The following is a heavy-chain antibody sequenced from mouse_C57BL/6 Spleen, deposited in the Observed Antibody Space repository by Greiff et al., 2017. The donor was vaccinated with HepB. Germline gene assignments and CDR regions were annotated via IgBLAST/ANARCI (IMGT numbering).Heavy chain of an antibody. D-gene: IGHD1-1*01. V-gene: IGHV1-62-3*01. CDR1: GYTFTSYW. Sequence: QVQLQQPGAELVKPGASVKLSCKASGYTFTSYWMHWVKQRPGRGLEWIGRIDPNSGGTKYNEKFKSKATLTVDKPSSTAYMQLSSLTSEDSAVYYCARSLYGSSRYYYAMDYWGQGTSVTVSS. J-gene: IGHJ4*01. CDR2: IDPNSGGT. CDR3: ARSLYGSSRYYYAMDY.